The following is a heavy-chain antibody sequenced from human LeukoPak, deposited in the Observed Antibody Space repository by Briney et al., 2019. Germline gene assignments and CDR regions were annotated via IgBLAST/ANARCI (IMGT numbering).Heavy chain of an antibody. J-gene: IGHJ4*02. CDR1: GGTLSSYA. V-gene: IGHV1-69*05. Sequence: KVSCKASGGTLSSYAISWVRQAPGQGLEWMGGIIPIFGTANYAQKFQGRVTITTDESTSTAYMELSSLRSEDTAVYYCARELARGGDYVNYFDYWGQGTLVTVSS. CDR3: ARELARGGDYVNYFDY. D-gene: IGHD2-21*02. CDR2: IIPIFGTA.